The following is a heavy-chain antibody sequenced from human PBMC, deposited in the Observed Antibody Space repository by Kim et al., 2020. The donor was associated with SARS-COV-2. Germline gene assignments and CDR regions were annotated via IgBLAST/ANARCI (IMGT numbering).Heavy chain of an antibody. D-gene: IGHD3-16*01. CDR1: GFTFSSYG. Sequence: GGSLRLSCAASGFTFSSYGMHWVRQAPGKGLEWVAVIWYDGSNKYYADSVKGRFTISRDNSKNTLYLQMNSLRAEDTAVYYCARDPGGYYFDYWGQGTLVTVSS. CDR3: ARDPGGYYFDY. J-gene: IGHJ4*02. CDR2: IWYDGSNK. V-gene: IGHV3-33*01.